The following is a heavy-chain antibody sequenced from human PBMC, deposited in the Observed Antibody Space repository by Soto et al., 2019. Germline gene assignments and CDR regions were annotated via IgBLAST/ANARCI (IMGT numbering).Heavy chain of an antibody. J-gene: IGHJ4*02. D-gene: IGHD3-10*01. Sequence: SLRLSCAASGFTFSSYAMSWVRQAPGKGLEWVSAISGSGGSTYCADSVKGRFTISRDNSKNTLYLQMNSLRAEDTAVYYCAKAYYGSGSYYRYFDYWGQGTLVTVSS. CDR2: ISGSGGST. CDR1: GFTFSSYA. V-gene: IGHV3-23*01. CDR3: AKAYYGSGSYYRYFDY.